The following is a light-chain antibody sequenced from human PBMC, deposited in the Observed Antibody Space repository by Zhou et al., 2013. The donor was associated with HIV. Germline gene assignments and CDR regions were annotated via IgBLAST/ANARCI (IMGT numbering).Light chain of an antibody. J-gene: IGKJ5*01. CDR1: QNIGNS. CDR2: GAS. CDR3: QHLESYPIT. Sequence: DVQLTQSPPSLSASVGDTVTITCRASQNIGNSLHWYQQTSGRAPKVLIVGASNVQFGFPSRFRGGGFGSEFTLTINNIQPEDVATYYCQHLESYPITFGQGTRLDIK. V-gene: IGKV1-39*01.